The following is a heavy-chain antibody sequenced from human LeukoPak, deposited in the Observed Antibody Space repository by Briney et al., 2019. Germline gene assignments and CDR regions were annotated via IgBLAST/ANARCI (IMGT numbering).Heavy chain of an antibody. V-gene: IGHV3-23*01. CDR1: GFTFIPRA. D-gene: IGHD3-10*01. Sequence: PGGSLRLSCAASGFTFIPRAITWVRQAPGKGLEWVSTISGFGESTFYADSVKGRFTISRDKSRNTVHLQVDSLRAEDTAVYYCATGGHASSIDYWGQGTLVTVSS. J-gene: IGHJ4*02. CDR2: ISGFGEST. CDR3: ATGGHASSIDY.